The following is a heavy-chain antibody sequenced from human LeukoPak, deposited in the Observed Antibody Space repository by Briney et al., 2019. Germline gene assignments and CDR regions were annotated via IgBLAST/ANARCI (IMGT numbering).Heavy chain of an antibody. CDR3: ARSAVKYSSSWYDV. V-gene: IGHV3-30*04. J-gene: IGHJ6*02. D-gene: IGHD6-13*01. CDR2: ISYDGSDK. Sequence: GRSLRLSCAASGFGFSNHAMHWVRQAPGKGLEWVALISYDGSDKYYADSVRGRFTISRDNSKNTLYLQMNSLRSEDTAVYYCARSAVKYSSSWYDVWGQGTTVTVSS. CDR1: GFGFSNHA.